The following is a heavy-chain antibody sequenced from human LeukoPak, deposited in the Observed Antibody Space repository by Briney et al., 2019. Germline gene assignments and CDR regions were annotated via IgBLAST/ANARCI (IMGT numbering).Heavy chain of an antibody. CDR2: IIPIFGTA. Sequence: SVKVSCKASGGTFSSYAISWVRQAPGQGLEWMGGIIPIFGTANYAQKFQGRVTITADESTSTAYMELSSLRSEDTAVYYCARDRLKNYYDSSGYSDYWGQGTLVTVSS. V-gene: IGHV1-69*13. D-gene: IGHD3-22*01. J-gene: IGHJ4*02. CDR1: GGTFSSYA. CDR3: ARDRLKNYYDSSGYSDY.